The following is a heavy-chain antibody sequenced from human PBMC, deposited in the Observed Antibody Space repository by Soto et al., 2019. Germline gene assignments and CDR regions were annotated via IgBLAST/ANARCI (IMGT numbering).Heavy chain of an antibody. V-gene: IGHV3-23*01. D-gene: IGHD5-18*01. CDR1: GFALSSYA. J-gene: IGHJ4*02. Sequence: PGGSLRLSCAVSGFALSSYAVSWVRQAPGKGLEWVSVISSSGGSTYYADSVKGRFTISRDNSKNTLYLQMNSLRAEDTAVYYCERRRWADTSMGPTCDSWGQGTLVSVS. CDR3: ERRRWADTSMGPTCDS. CDR2: ISSSGGST.